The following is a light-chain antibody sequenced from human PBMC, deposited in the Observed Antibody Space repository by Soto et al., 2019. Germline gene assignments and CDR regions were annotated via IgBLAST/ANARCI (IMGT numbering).Light chain of an antibody. J-gene: IGKJ1*01. CDR2: GAS. CDR3: QQYNNWPPWT. CDR1: QSVSSN. Sequence: EIVMTQSPATLSLSPGGRATLSCMSSQSVSSNLAWYQQKPGQAPRLLIYGASTRATGIPARFSGSGSGTEFTLTISSLQSEDFAVYYCQQYNNWPPWTFGQGTKVDI. V-gene: IGKV3-15*01.